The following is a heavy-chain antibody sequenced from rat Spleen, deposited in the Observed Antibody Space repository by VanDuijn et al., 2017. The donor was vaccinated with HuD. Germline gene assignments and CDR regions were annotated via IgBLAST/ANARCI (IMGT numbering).Heavy chain of an antibody. CDR3: TRNYAYYYDGSYHGGFDY. D-gene: IGHD1-12*02. CDR2: IWSGGNT. Sequence: QVQLKESGPGLLQPSQTLSLTCSVSGFSLTSYHVHWVRQSPGKGLEWMAVIWSGGNTDYNSALKSRLSISRDTSKSQVFLKVNSLETEDTGIYYCTRNYAYYYDGSYHGGFDYWGQGVMVTVSS. J-gene: IGHJ2*01. V-gene: IGHV2S13*01. CDR1: GFSLTSYH.